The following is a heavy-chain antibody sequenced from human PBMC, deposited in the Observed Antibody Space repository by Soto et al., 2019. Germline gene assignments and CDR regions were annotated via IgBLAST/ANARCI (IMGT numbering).Heavy chain of an antibody. V-gene: IGHV3-30-3*01. J-gene: IGHJ4*02. Sequence: QVQLVESGGGVVQPGRSLRLSFAASGFTFSSYAMHWVRQAPGKGLEWVAVISYDGSNKYYADSVKGRFTISRDNSKNTLYLQMNSLRAEDTAVYYCAREVYHVLDYWGQGTLVTVSS. CDR3: AREVYHVLDY. CDR1: GFTFSSYA. CDR2: ISYDGSNK. D-gene: IGHD2-2*01.